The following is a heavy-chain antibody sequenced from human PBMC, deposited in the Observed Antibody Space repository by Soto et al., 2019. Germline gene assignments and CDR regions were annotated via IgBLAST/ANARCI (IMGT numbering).Heavy chain of an antibody. CDR1: GYSFAGYW. CDR3: ARQIYDSDTGPNFQYYFDS. J-gene: IGHJ4*02. Sequence: GESLKISCKGSGYSFAGYWITWVRQKPGKGLEWMGRIDPSDSQTYFSPSFRGHVTISATKSITTVFLQWSSLRASDTAMYYCARQIYDSDTGPNFQYYFDSWGQGTPVTVSS. CDR2: IDPSDSQT. D-gene: IGHD3-22*01. V-gene: IGHV5-10-1*01.